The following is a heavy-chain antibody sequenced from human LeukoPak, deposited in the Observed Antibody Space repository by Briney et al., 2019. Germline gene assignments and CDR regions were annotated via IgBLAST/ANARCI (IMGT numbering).Heavy chain of an antibody. CDR3: ARDHVRKKVVVAATPHWFDP. CDR2: INPSGGST. CDR1: GYTFTSYY. J-gene: IGHJ5*02. V-gene: IGHV1-46*01. Sequence: GASVKVSCKASGYTFTSYYMHCVRQAPGQGLEWMGIINPSGGSTSYAQKFQGRVTMTRDTSTSTVYMELSSLRSEDTAVYYCARDHVRKKVVVAATPHWFDPWGQGTLVTVSS. D-gene: IGHD2-15*01.